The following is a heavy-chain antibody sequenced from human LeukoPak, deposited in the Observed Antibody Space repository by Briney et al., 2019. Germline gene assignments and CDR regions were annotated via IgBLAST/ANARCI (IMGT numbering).Heavy chain of an antibody. CDR1: GFTFSNYA. D-gene: IGHD3-9*01. CDR2: ITGSGGNT. J-gene: IGHJ4*02. CDR3: AKWGDYDVLTGYYVSDY. V-gene: IGHV3-23*01. Sequence: GASLRLSCAASGFTFSNYAMSWVRQAPGKGLEWVSAITGSGGNTYYADSVKGRFTISRDNSKNTVFLQMNSLRAEDSAVYYCAKWGDYDVLTGYYVSDYWGQGTLVTVSS.